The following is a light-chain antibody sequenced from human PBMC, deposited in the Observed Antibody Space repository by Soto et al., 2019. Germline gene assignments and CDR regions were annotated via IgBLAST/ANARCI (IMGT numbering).Light chain of an antibody. J-gene: IGKJ1*01. V-gene: IGKV3-20*01. CDR1: QSVSSN. CDR3: QQYGSSPRT. Sequence: EIVMTQSPVTLSVPPGERVTLSCRASQSVSSNLAWYQQKPGQAPSLLIYGASSRATGIPDRFSGSGSGTDFTLTISRLEPEDFAVYYCQQYGSSPRTFGQGTKVDIK. CDR2: GAS.